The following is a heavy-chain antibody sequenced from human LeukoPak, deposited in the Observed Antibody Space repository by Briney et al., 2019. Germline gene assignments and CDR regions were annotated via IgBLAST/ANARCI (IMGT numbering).Heavy chain of an antibody. CDR1: GFTFSTFA. V-gene: IGHV3-23*01. Sequence: GGSLRLSCAASGFTFSTFAMSWVRQAPGKGLEWVSGISGWGRDTFYTDSVKGRFIISRDNSKNTLYLQMNSLRAEDTAVYYCAKNGDYSGWRLTFESWGQGTPVTVSS. J-gene: IGHJ4*02. D-gene: IGHD6-19*01. CDR2: ISGWGRDT. CDR3: AKNGDYSGWRLTFES.